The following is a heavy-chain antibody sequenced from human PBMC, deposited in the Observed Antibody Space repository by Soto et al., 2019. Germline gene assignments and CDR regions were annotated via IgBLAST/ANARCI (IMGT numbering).Heavy chain of an antibody. Sequence: EVQLVESGGGLVQPGGSLRLSCAASGLTFSTSGMQWVRQVPGEGLVWVSSISENGGITTYADSVKGRFTISRDNAKNTLYLQMNGLRVEDTAIYYCAREYYSSGTHWGQGTLVTVST. J-gene: IGHJ1*01. D-gene: IGHD3-10*01. CDR1: GLTFSTSG. CDR2: ISENGGIT. CDR3: AREYYSSGTH. V-gene: IGHV3-74*01.